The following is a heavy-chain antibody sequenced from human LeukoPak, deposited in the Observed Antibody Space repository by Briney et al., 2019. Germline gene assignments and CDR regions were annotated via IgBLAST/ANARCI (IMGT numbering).Heavy chain of an antibody. CDR2: IPYEGINK. Sequence: GGSLRLSCAASGFTFSSYGMHWVRQAPGKGLEWVAFIPYEGINKYYTDSVKGRFTISRDNSKSTLYLQMNSLRAEDTAVYYCATDRMGYQLSDYWGQGTLVTVSS. V-gene: IGHV3-30*02. J-gene: IGHJ4*02. CDR3: ATDRMGYQLSDY. D-gene: IGHD2-2*01. CDR1: GFTFSSYG.